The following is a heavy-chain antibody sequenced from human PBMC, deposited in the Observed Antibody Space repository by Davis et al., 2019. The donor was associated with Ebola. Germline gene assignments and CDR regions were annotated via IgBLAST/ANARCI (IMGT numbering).Heavy chain of an antibody. J-gene: IGHJ6*04. CDR3: ARGRLLEWPPTFYGLDV. CDR2: IYNIGST. V-gene: IGHV4-59*01. CDR1: GASISSYY. Sequence: GSLRLSCSVSGASISSYYWSWIRQAPGKGLEWIGFIYNIGSTNHNPSLQSRVTISIDTPNKQISLKLSSVTAADTAVYYCARGRLLEWPPTFYGLDVWGKGTTVTVSS. D-gene: IGHD3-3*01.